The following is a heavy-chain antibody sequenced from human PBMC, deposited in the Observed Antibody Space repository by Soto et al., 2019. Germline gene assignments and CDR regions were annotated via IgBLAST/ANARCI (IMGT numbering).Heavy chain of an antibody. V-gene: IGHV1-24*01. CDR1: GYTLTELS. J-gene: IGHJ3*02. CDR2: FDPEDGET. D-gene: IGHD3-16*01. CDR3: ATASFIMITFGGARQDAFDI. Sequence: ASVKVSCKVSGYTLTELSMHWVRQAPGKGLEWMGGFDPEDGETIYAQKFQGRVTMTEDTSTDTAYMELSSLRSEDTAVYYCATASFIMITFGGARQDAFDIWGQGTMVTV.